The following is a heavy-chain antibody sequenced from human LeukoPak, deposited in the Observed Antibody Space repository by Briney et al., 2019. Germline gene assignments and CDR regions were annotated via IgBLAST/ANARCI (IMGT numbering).Heavy chain of an antibody. CDR3: ARSPGEVVNPEYAFDI. D-gene: IGHD3-10*01. CDR2: ISSNGGST. Sequence: GGSLRLSCAASGFTFSSYAMHWVRQAPGKGLGYVSAISSNGGSTYYANSVKGRFTISRDNSKNTLYLQMGSLRAEDMAVYYCARSPGEVVNPEYAFDIWGQGTMVTVSS. J-gene: IGHJ3*02. V-gene: IGHV3-64*01. CDR1: GFTFSSYA.